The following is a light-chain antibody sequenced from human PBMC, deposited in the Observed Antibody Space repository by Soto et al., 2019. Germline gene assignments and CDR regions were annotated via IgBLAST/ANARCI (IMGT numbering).Light chain of an antibody. CDR1: QSASSN. J-gene: IGKJ1*01. Sequence: EIVMTQSPATLSVSPGERATLSCRASQSASSNLAWYQQKPGQAPRRLIYHTSDRATGIPDRFSGSGSGTDFTLTISRLEPEDFAVYYCQQYHSSPLTFGQGTKVDIK. CDR3: QQYHSSPLT. V-gene: IGKV3D-15*01. CDR2: HTS.